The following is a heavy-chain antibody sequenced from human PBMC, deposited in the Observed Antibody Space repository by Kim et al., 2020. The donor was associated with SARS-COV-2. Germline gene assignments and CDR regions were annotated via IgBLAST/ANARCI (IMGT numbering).Heavy chain of an antibody. CDR3: ARHGSYYDLLTGYFEDTNYFDF. Sequence: SETLSLTCTVSDGSISGYYWSWIRQPPGKGLEWIGYLYGGGSTKYNPSLKSRVTISGDMSKYQFSLRLRSVTAADSAIYYCARHGSYYDLLTGYFEDTNYFDFWGQGTLVTVSS. CDR1: DGSISGYY. J-gene: IGHJ4*02. D-gene: IGHD3-9*01. CDR2: LYGGGST. V-gene: IGHV4-59*08.